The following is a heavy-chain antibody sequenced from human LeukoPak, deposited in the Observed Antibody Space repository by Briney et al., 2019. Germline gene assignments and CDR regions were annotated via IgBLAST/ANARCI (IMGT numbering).Heavy chain of an antibody. CDR2: IIPIFGTA. D-gene: IGHD3-3*01. CDR3: ARGISESHLDDAFDI. Sequence: GASVKVSCKASGGTFSSYTISWVRQAPGQGLEWMGGIIPIFGTANYAQKFQGRVTITADESTGTAYMELSSLRSEDTAVYYCARGISESHLDDAFDIWGQGTMVTVSS. V-gene: IGHV1-69*13. J-gene: IGHJ3*02. CDR1: GGTFSSYT.